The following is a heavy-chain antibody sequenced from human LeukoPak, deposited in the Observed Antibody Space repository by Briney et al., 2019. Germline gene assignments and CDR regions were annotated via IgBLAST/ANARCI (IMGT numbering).Heavy chain of an antibody. V-gene: IGHV1-69*05. CDR3: ARDVNYYFDY. Sequence: SAKVSCKASGYTFTSYGISWVRQAPGQGLEWMGGIIPIFGTANYAQKFQGRVTITTDESTSTAYMELSSLRSEDTAVYYCARDVNYYFDYWGQGTLVTVSS. J-gene: IGHJ4*02. CDR1: GYTFTSYG. CDR2: IIPIFGTA.